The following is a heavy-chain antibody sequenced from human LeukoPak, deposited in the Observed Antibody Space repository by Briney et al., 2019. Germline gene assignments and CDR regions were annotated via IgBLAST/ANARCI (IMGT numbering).Heavy chain of an antibody. D-gene: IGHD3/OR15-3a*01. CDR2: IRYDGSKK. CDR3: VRTGDTERFDY. Sequence: GGALRLSCAAAGFTFSSYGMHWGRPAPGKGLGWVALIRYDGSKKDYADSVRGRFTISRDNSKNTLYLQMNSLRAEDTAMYYCVRTGDTERFDYWGQGTLVTVSS. V-gene: IGHV3-30*02. J-gene: IGHJ4*02. CDR1: GFTFSSYG.